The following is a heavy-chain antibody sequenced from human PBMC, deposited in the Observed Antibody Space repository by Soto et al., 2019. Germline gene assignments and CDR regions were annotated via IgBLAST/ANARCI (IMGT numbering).Heavy chain of an antibody. CDR2: IYYSGST. V-gene: IGHV4-39*01. J-gene: IGHJ4*02. D-gene: IGHD3-3*01. CDR3: ARLQNVGFLEWLLGF. Sequence: SETLSLTCTVSGGSISSSSYYWGWIRQPPGKGLEWIGSIYYSGSTYYNPSLKSRVTISVDTSKNQFSLKLSSVTAADTAVYYSARLQNVGFLEWLLGFWGQVTLVTVYS. CDR1: GGSISSSSYY.